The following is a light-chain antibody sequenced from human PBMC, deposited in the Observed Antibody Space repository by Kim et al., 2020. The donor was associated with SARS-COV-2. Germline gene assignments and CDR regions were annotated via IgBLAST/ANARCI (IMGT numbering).Light chain of an antibody. CDR3: SSYAGNYIRV. V-gene: IGLV2-11*01. CDR1: SGDVGAYNQ. J-gene: IGLJ3*02. Sequence: GQSVNISFTGTSGDVGAYNQVSGYQQYPGKAHKLIISDVTERPSGVPDRFSGYKSGNTASLTSSGLQAEDEADYYCSSYAGNYIRVCGGGTQLTVL. CDR2: DVT.